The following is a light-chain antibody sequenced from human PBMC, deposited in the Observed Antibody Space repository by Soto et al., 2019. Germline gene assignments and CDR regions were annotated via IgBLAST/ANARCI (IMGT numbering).Light chain of an antibody. CDR1: QSVASN. CDR3: QQYNSWPGT. Sequence: EIVMTQSPATLSVSPGERATLSCRASQSVASNLAWYQQKPGQAPSLLIYGASTRATSIPARFSGSGSGTEFTLTISSLQSEDFAVYYCQQYNSWPGTFGQGTKVEIK. CDR2: GAS. J-gene: IGKJ1*01. V-gene: IGKV3-15*01.